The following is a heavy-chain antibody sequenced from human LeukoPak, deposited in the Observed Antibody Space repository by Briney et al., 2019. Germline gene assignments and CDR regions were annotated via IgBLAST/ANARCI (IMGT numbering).Heavy chain of an antibody. J-gene: IGHJ6*03. V-gene: IGHV4-30-2*01. CDR3: ARDIGGAPPYYYYYMDV. CDR2: INQGGSA. Sequence: PSETLSLTCTVSGGSISSGGYYWNWIRQPPGKGLEWIGYINQGGSAYYNPSLESRVTISVDTSQNRFSLKLNSVTAADTAVYYCARDIGGAPPYYYYYMDVWGEGTTVTVSS. D-gene: IGHD1-26*01. CDR1: GGSISSGGYY.